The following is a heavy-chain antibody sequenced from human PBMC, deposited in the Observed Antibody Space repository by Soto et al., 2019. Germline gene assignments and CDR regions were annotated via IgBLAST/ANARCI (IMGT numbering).Heavy chain of an antibody. CDR1: GFTFSSYA. CDR2: ISSNGGSI. CDR3: VKDRFGGTSGYFDS. Sequence: EVQVVEAGGGLVQPGGSLRLSCSASGFTFSSYALHWVRQAPGKGLEYVSGISSNGGSIFYADSVKGRFTISRDNSNNIIYLQMTGLRAVDTAVYSCVKDRFGGTSGYFDSWGQGTLVTVSS. J-gene: IGHJ4*02. D-gene: IGHD2-15*01. V-gene: IGHV3-64D*08.